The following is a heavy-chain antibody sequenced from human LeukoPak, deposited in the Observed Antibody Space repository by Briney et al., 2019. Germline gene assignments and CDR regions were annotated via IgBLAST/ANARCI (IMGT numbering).Heavy chain of an antibody. D-gene: IGHD3-9*01. CDR2: INTNTGNP. Sequence: GASVKVSCKASGYTFTSYAMNWVRQAPGQGLEWMGWINTNTGNPTYAQGFTGRFVFSLDTSVSTAYLQISSLKAEDTAVYYCAGELRYFDWSRYGMDVWGQGTTVTVSS. J-gene: IGHJ6*02. CDR1: GYTFTSYA. CDR3: AGELRYFDWSRYGMDV. V-gene: IGHV7-4-1*02.